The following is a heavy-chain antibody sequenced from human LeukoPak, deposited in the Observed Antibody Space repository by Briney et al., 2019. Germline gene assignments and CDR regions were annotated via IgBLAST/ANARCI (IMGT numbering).Heavy chain of an antibody. CDR1: GYTFTSYD. CDR3: ATGGLRLLNWFDP. J-gene: IGHJ5*02. CDR2: MNPNSGNT. V-gene: IGHV1-8*03. D-gene: IGHD4-17*01. Sequence: ASVKVSCKASGYTFTSYDINWVRQATGQGLEWMGWMNPNSGNTGYAQKFQGRVTITADESTSTAYMELSSLRSEDTAVYYCATGGLRLLNWFDPWGQGTLVTVSS.